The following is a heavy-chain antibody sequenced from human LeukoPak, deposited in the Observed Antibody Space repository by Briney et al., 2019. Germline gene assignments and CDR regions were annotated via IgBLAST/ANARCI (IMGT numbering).Heavy chain of an antibody. CDR2: INSDGSST. Sequence: GGSLRLSCAASGFTFSSYWMHWVRQAPGKGLVWVSRINSDGSSTSYAGSVKGRFTISRDNAKNTLYLQMNSLRAEDTAVYYCARAHLYSSGRYCDYWGQGTLVTVSS. CDR1: GFTFSSYW. D-gene: IGHD6-19*01. J-gene: IGHJ4*02. V-gene: IGHV3-74*01. CDR3: ARAHLYSSGRYCDY.